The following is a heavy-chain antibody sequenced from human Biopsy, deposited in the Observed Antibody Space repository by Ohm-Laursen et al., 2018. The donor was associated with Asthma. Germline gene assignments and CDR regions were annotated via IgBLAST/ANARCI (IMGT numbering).Heavy chain of an antibody. CDR2: IYYSGST. V-gene: IGHV4-31*03. D-gene: IGHD4-17*01. Sequence: SQTLSLTCTVSGGSINIGDYYWSWIRQHPVKGLEWIGHIYYSGSTYYNPSLKSRVSISPDTSKNQFSLSLTSVTAADTAVYYCARTTYGHDGFDPWGQGTLVTVSS. J-gene: IGHJ5*02. CDR1: GGSINIGDYY. CDR3: ARTTYGHDGFDP.